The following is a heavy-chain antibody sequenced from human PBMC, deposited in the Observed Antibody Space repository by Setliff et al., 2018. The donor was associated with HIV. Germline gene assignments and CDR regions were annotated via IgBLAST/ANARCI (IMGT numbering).Heavy chain of an antibody. J-gene: IGHJ5*02. CDR1: GDSIIGIHW. V-gene: IGHV4-4*02. Sequence: SETLSLTCGVSGDSIIGIHWLDWVRQPPGKGLEWIGEIYHSGCTNYNPSLKSRVTISVDTSKNQFSLSLTSVTGADTAVYYCARGGASSKYLDPWGQGTLVTVSS. CDR3: ARGGASSKYLDP. D-gene: IGHD2-2*01. CDR2: IYHSGCT.